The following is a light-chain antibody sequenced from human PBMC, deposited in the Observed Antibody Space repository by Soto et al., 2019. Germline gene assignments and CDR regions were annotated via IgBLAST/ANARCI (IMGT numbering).Light chain of an antibody. V-gene: IGKV3-15*01. CDR2: YAS. CDR1: QSVRNN. Sequence: EIMMTQSPATLSVSPGERATLSCRASQSVRNNLAWYQQKPGQAPRLLIYYASTRASGIPARFSGSGSGTEFTLTISSLPSEDFALYDCQQYNNWPTITFGQGTRLVIK. CDR3: QQYNNWPTIT. J-gene: IGKJ5*01.